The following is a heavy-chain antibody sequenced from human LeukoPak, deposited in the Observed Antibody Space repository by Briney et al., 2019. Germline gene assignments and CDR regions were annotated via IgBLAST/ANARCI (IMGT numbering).Heavy chain of an antibody. V-gene: IGHV4-30-2*01. CDR1: GGSISSGGYS. CDR2: IYHSGST. D-gene: IGHD3-10*01. CDR3: ARGSGARDWYFDL. Sequence: SQTLSLTCAVSGGSISSGGYSWSWIRQPPGKGLEWIGYIYHSGSTYYNPSFKSRVTISVDRSKNQFSLKLSSVTAADTAVYYCARGSGARDWYFDLWGRGTLVTVSS. J-gene: IGHJ2*01.